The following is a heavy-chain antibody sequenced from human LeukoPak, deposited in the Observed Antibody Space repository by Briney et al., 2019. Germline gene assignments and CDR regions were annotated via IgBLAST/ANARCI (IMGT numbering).Heavy chain of an antibody. Sequence: PGGSLRLSCTASGFTFSSYEMNWVRQSPGKGLEWVSYISSGGSTIYSADSVKGRFTISRDNAKNSLYLQMNSLRAEDTAVYYCARVRGYSYGFSYYMDVWGKGTTVAVSS. V-gene: IGHV3-48*03. CDR3: ARVRGYSYGFSYYMDV. D-gene: IGHD5-18*01. CDR2: ISSGGSTI. CDR1: GFTFSSYE. J-gene: IGHJ6*03.